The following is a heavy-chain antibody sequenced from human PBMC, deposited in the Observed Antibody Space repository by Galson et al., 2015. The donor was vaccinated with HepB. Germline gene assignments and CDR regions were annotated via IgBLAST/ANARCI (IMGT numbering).Heavy chain of an antibody. J-gene: IGHJ5*02. CDR3: ANSGLVS. D-gene: IGHD6-19*01. CDR1: GFTSNIYA. Sequence: SLRLSCAAPGFTSNIYAMNWVRQAPGKGPEWVSGISSSTGNIYYADSVKGRFTISRDNSKNTLHLQMDSLRAEDTAVYYCANSGLVSWGQGTLVTVFS. V-gene: IGHV3-23*01. CDR2: ISSSTGNI.